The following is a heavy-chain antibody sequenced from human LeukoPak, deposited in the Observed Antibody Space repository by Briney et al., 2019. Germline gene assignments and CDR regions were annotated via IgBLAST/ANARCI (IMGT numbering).Heavy chain of an antibody. Sequence: PGGSLRLSCAASGFTFSSYWMSWVRQAPGKGLEWVANIKQDGSEKYYVDSVKGRFTISRDNAKNSLYLQMNSLRAEDTAVYYCARDLSGGSRENAFDIWGQGTMVTVSS. CDR3: ARDLSGGSRENAFDI. CDR2: IKQDGSEK. D-gene: IGHD2-15*01. CDR1: GFTFSSYW. J-gene: IGHJ3*02. V-gene: IGHV3-7*01.